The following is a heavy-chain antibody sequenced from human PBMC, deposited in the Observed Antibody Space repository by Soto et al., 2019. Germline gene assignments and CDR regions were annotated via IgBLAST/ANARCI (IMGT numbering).Heavy chain of an antibody. CDR1: GFTFSSDA. J-gene: IGHJ4*02. CDR3: AKAVYSSGGALDY. CDR2: ISGSGGST. Sequence: EVQLLESGGGLVQPGGSLRLSCAASGFTFSSDAMSWVRQAPGKGLEWVSAISGSGGSTYYADSVKGGFTIPRDNTKNTLYLQMTSLRAEDTAVYYCAKAVYSSGGALDYWGQGTLVTVSS. D-gene: IGHD6-19*01. V-gene: IGHV3-23*01.